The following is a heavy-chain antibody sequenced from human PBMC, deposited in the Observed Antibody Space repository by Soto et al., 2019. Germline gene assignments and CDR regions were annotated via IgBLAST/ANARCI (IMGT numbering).Heavy chain of an antibody. CDR3: ARGDHGTGCYPFPYFDY. V-gene: IGHV1-2*02. D-gene: IGHD3-9*01. Sequence: HEHLVQSGAEVKRPGASLKVSCKASGYSFTGYYIHWVRQAPGQGLEWMGWINPDSGATNYAQNFQGRVTLTRDTSISPASMDLTSLTSGHPAGYFRARGDHGTGCYPFPYFDYWGQGTLVIVSS. CDR1: GYSFTGYY. J-gene: IGHJ4*02. CDR2: INPDSGAT.